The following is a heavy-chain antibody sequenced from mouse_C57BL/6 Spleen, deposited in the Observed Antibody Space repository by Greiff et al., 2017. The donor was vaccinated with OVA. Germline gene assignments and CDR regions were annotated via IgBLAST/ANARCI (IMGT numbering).Heavy chain of an antibody. V-gene: IGHV1-80*01. CDR3: ARIITTVVGYIDV. CDR2: IYPGDGDT. CDR1: GYAFSSYW. J-gene: IGHJ1*03. Sequence: VQLQQSGAELVKPGASVKISCKASGYAFSSYWMNWVKQRPGKGLEWIGQIYPGDGDTNYNGKFKGQATLTADKSSSPAYMQLSSLTSEDSAVYFCARIITTVVGYIDVWGTGTTVTVSS. D-gene: IGHD1-1*01.